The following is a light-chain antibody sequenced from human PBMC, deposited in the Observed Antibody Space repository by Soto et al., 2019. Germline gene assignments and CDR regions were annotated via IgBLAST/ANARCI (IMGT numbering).Light chain of an antibody. V-gene: IGKV3-15*01. J-gene: IGKJ4*01. Sequence: ETVMTQSPATLSVSPGERATLSCRASQSGSSNLAWYQQKPGQAPRLLIYGASTRATGIPARFSGSGSGTDFTLTISSLQSEDFAVYFCQQYKNWPPLTFGGGTKVEIK. CDR1: QSGSSN. CDR2: GAS. CDR3: QQYKNWPPLT.